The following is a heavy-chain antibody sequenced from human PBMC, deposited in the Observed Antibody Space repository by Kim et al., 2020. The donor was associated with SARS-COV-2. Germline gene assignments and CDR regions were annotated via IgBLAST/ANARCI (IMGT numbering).Heavy chain of an antibody. CDR1: GGTFSSYA. CDR3: ARLGLSNTIFGVVILGMDV. CDR2: IIPIFGTA. Sequence: SVKVSCKASGGTFSSYAISWVRQAPGQGLEWMGGIIPIFGTANYAQKFQGRVTITADESTSTAYMELSSLRSEDTAVYYCARLGLSNTIFGVVILGMDVWGQGTTVTVSS. V-gene: IGHV1-69*13. J-gene: IGHJ6*02. D-gene: IGHD3-3*01.